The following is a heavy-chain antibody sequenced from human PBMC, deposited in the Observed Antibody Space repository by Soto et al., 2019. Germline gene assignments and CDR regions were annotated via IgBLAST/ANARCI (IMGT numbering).Heavy chain of an antibody. D-gene: IGHD3-3*01. V-gene: IGHV1-69*12. J-gene: IGHJ5*02. CDR3: ARDGDPGYSFWSGPLGGGRLDP. Sequence: QVQLVQSGAEVKEPGSSVNVSCKTSGATFGNTAVTWVRQAPGQGLEWIGGIVPLFGTANYAQKFRGRVTNTGDESTRTAYMEPSSLRTDDTAVYYCARDGDPGYSFWSGPLGGGRLDPWGQGTLVTVSS. CDR2: IVPLFGTA. CDR1: GATFGNTA.